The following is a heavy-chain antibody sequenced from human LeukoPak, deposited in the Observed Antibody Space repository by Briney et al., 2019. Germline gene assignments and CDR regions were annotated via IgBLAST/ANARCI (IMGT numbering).Heavy chain of an antibody. V-gene: IGHV1-2*02. Sequence: ASVKVSCKASGYTFTSYDINWVRQATGQGLEWMGWMNPNSGDTNFAQTFQGRVTMTRDTSITTAYMELSSLTSDDTAVYFCARSAEHCNNGVCFTDYFMDVWGKGTTVTVSS. J-gene: IGHJ6*03. CDR3: ARSAEHCNNGVCFTDYFMDV. CDR1: GYTFTSYD. CDR2: MNPNSGDT. D-gene: IGHD2-8*01.